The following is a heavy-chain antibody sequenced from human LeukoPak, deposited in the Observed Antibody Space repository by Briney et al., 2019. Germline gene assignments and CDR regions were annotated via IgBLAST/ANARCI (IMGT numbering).Heavy chain of an antibody. D-gene: IGHD4-17*01. CDR2: IYYSRSP. CDR1: GVSISSYY. CDR3: AMTFYGDGDY. V-gene: IGHV4-59*08. Sequence: SETLSLTCTVSGVSISSYYWSWIRQSPGKGLEWIGHIYYSRSPNYNPSLKSRVTISVDTSKNQFSLKLSSVTAADTAVYYCAMTFYGDGDYWGQGTLVTTSS. J-gene: IGHJ4*02.